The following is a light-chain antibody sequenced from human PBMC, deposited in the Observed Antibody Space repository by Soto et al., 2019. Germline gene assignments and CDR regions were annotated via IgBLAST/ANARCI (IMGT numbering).Light chain of an antibody. V-gene: IGLV2-14*01. CDR2: EVS. CDR1: SSDVGGYNY. CDR3: SSYTSSSTYVV. Sequence: QSALTQPASVSGSPGQSITISCTGTSSDVGGYNYVSWYQQHPGKAPKLMIYEVSNRPSGVSNRFSGSKSGNTAPLTISGLQAEDEADYYCSSYTSSSTYVVFGGGTKLTVL. J-gene: IGLJ2*01.